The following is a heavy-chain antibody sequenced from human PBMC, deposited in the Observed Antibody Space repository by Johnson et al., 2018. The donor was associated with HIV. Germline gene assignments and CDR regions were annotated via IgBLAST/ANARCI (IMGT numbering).Heavy chain of an antibody. CDR3: AGRGYYDAFDI. CDR2: ISYDGSNK. V-gene: IGHV3-30-3*01. CDR1: GFTVSSYA. Sequence: QVQLVESGGGVVQPGRSLRLSCAASGFTVSSYAMHWVRQTPGKGLEWVAVISYDGSNKYYADSVKGRFTISRDNSKNTLYLQMNSLRAEDTALYYCAGRGYYDAFDIWGQGTMVTVSS. J-gene: IGHJ3*02. D-gene: IGHD3-22*01.